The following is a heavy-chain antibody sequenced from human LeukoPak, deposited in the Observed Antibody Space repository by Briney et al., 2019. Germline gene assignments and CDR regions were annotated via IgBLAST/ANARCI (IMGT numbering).Heavy chain of an antibody. CDR1: GFTFSSYS. CDR3: ARGYCSGGSCYSAIFDY. J-gene: IGHJ4*02. V-gene: IGHV3-21*04. CDR2: IISSSSTFI. Sequence: KPGGSLRLSCAASGFTFSSYSMNWVRQAPGKGLEWVSSIISSSSTFIYYADSVKGRFTISRDNAKNSLYLQMNSLRAEDTAVYYCARGYCSGGSCYSAIFDYWGQGTLVTVSS. D-gene: IGHD2-15*01.